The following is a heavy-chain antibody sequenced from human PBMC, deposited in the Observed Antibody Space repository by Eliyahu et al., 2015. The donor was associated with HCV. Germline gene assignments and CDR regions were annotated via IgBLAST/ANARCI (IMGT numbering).Heavy chain of an antibody. CDR2: INPNSGGT. V-gene: IGHV1-2*02. J-gene: IGHJ6*02. Sequence: QVQLVQSGAEVKKPGASVKVXCKASGYXFTGXYMXXVRQGPGQGLEWMGGINPNSGGTNYAQKFQGRVTMTRDTSISTAYMELSRLRSDDTAVYYCAREIVDTWQFWMVLLNGMDVWGQGTTVTVSS. D-gene: IGHD3-3*02. CDR1: GYXFTGXY. CDR3: AREIVDTWQFWMVLLNGMDV.